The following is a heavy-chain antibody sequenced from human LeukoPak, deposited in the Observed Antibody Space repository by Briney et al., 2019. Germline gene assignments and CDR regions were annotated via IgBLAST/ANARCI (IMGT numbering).Heavy chain of an antibody. V-gene: IGHV3-7*01. D-gene: IGHD4-17*01. J-gene: IGHJ4*02. Sequence: PGGSLRLSCAASGFTFSNYWMSWVRQAPGKGLEWVANIKQDRSEKYYVDSVKGRFTISRDNAKNSLYLQMNSLRAEDTAVYYCAKGVVTTVTTPVDYWGQGTLVTVSS. CDR2: IKQDRSEK. CDR3: AKGVVTTVTTPVDY. CDR1: GFTFSNYW.